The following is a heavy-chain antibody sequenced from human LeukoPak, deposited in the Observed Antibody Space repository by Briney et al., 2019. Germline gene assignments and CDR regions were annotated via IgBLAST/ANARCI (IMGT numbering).Heavy chain of an antibody. CDR2: IYYSGST. CDR1: GGSISSSSYY. CDR3: ARVFPRSWYLN. Sequence: SETLSLTCTVSGGSISSSSYYWGWIRQPPGKGLEWIGYIYYSGSTYYNPSLKSRVTISVDTSKNQFSLKLSSVTAADTAVYYCARVFPRSWYLNWGQGTLVTVSS. J-gene: IGHJ4*02. D-gene: IGHD6-13*01. V-gene: IGHV4-30-4*08.